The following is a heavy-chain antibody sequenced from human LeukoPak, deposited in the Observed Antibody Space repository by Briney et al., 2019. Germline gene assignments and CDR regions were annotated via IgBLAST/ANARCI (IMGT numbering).Heavy chain of an antibody. CDR2: IIPIFGTA. Sequence: SVKVSCKASGYTFTSYGISWVRQAPGQGLEWMGGIIPIFGTANYAQKFQGRVTITADESTSTAYMELSSLRSEDTAVYYCARMAQRYNWNRSWFDPWGQGTLVTVSS. J-gene: IGHJ5*02. V-gene: IGHV1-69*13. D-gene: IGHD1-20*01. CDR3: ARMAQRYNWNRSWFDP. CDR1: GYTFTSYG.